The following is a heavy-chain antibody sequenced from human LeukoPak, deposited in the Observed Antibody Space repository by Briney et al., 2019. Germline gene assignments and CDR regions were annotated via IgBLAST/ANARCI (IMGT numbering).Heavy chain of an antibody. V-gene: IGHV1-46*01. Sequence: ASVKVSCKASGYTFASYLLHWVRPAPGQGLEWMGFIYPTSGTTRYAQDFQGRVTMTRNPSISTAYMELSSLRSEDTAVYYCARGRSDFDYWGQGTLVTVTS. CDR3: ARGRSDFDY. J-gene: IGHJ4*02. CDR2: IYPTSGTT. CDR1: GYTFASYL.